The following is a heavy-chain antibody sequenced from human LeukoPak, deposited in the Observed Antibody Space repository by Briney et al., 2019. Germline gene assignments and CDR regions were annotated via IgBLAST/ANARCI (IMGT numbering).Heavy chain of an antibody. D-gene: IGHD2-21*01. CDR3: VKDPRDTYGTNWFVS. Sequence: GGSLRLSCVPSGFSFGNYAMSWVPQAPEKGLQWFSQISGTGGATWYAGFARDRFTISRDNSKKTLYLQMSGLRVEDTAMYYCVKDPRDTYGTNWFVSWGQGTLLIVSS. CDR2: ISGTGGAT. CDR1: GFSFGNYA. V-gene: IGHV3-23*01. J-gene: IGHJ5*01.